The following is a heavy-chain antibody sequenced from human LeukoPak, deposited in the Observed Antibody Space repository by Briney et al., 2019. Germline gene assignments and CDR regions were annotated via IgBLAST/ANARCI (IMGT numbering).Heavy chain of an antibody. Sequence: ASVKVSSKASGGTFSSYAISWVRQAPGQGLEWMGGIIPIFGTANYAQKFQGRVTITTDESTSTAYMELSSLRSEDTAVYYCARDMGVGGDYYDSSGWYFDLWGRGTLVTVSS. J-gene: IGHJ2*01. D-gene: IGHD3-22*01. CDR2: IIPIFGTA. CDR3: ARDMGVGGDYYDSSGWYFDL. CDR1: GGTFSSYA. V-gene: IGHV1-69*05.